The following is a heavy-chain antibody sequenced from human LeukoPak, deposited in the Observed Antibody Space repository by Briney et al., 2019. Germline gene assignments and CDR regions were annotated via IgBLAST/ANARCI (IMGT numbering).Heavy chain of an antibody. CDR1: GFTFSSYE. D-gene: IGHD1-26*01. J-gene: IGHJ4*02. CDR3: AREFREWELLLPAVY. Sequence: GGSLRLSCAASGFTFSSYEMNWVRQAPGKGLEWVSYISSSGSTIYYADSVKGRFTISRDNAKNSLYLQIHSLRIEDTAMYYCAREFREWELLLPAVYWGQGTLVTVSS. CDR2: ISSSGSTI. V-gene: IGHV3-48*03.